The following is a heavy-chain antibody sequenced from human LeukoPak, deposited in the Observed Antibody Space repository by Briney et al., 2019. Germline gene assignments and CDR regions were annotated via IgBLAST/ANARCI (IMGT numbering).Heavy chain of an antibody. V-gene: IGHV1-18*01. J-gene: IGHJ3*02. Sequence: GASVKVSCKASGYTFTSYGISWVRQAPGQGLEWMGWISAYNGNANYAQKLQVRVTMTTDTATSTAYMELRSLRSDDTAVYYCARDHRYYYDSSGYQDAFDIWGQGTMVTVSS. CDR1: GYTFTSYG. CDR3: ARDHRYYYDSSGYQDAFDI. CDR2: ISAYNGNA. D-gene: IGHD3-22*01.